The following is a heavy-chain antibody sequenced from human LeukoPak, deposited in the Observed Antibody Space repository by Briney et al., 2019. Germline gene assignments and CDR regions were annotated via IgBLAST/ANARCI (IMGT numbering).Heavy chain of an antibody. CDR3: ARSYDSTGYSDS. D-gene: IGHD3-22*01. CDR1: RYNFTHYW. V-gene: IGHV5-51*01. CDR2: IYPGDSDT. Sequence: GESLKISCKGSRYNFTHYWIGWGRQMPGKGLEWMGLIYPGDSDTRYGPSFQGQVTISADKSISTAYVQWSSLKASDTAMYYCARSYDSTGYSDSWGQGTLVTVSS. J-gene: IGHJ4*02.